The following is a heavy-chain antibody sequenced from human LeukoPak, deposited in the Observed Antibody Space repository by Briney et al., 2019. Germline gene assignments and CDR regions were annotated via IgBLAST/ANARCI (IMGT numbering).Heavy chain of an antibody. CDR2: INPNTGAT. CDR3: ARDRVGSGWPRPYYFEF. D-gene: IGHD6-19*01. V-gene: IGHV1-2*02. Sequence: ASVKILCKPSGYTLTGYYLQGVRQAPRQGLVWMGWINPNTGATLYAQKFQDSLTVTRDTSVDTGYMKVRSLRSDHTPLYFCARDRVGSGWPRPYYFEFWGQGTVVTVSS. CDR1: GYTLTGYY. J-gene: IGHJ4*02.